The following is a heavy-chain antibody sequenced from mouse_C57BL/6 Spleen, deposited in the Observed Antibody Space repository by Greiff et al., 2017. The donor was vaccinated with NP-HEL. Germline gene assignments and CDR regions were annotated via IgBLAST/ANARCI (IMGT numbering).Heavy chain of an antibody. Sequence: VQLQQSGPELVKPGASVKISCKASGYTFTDYYMNWVKQSHGKSLEWIGDINPNNGGTSYNQKFKGKATLTVDKSSSTAYMELRSLTSEDSAVYYCAQTAQATWGFAYWGQGTLVTVSA. CDR2: INPNNGGT. CDR1: GYTFTDYY. J-gene: IGHJ3*01. D-gene: IGHD3-2*02. CDR3: AQTAQATWGFAY. V-gene: IGHV1-26*01.